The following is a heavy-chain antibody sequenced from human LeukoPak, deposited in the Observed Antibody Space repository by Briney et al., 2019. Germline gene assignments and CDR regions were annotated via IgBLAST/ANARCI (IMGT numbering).Heavy chain of an antibody. CDR1: GFSFSTYW. CDR3: ARDPESSSFDL. D-gene: IGHD6-13*01. CDR2: IDQGGSVR. V-gene: IGHV3-7*01. Sequence: GGSLRLSCAASGFSFSTYWMSWVRQTPEKGLEFVANIDQGGSVRNYMDSLKGRCTISRDNARKSLYLEINSLRADDTAVYYCARDPESSSFDLWGRGALVTVSS. J-gene: IGHJ4*02.